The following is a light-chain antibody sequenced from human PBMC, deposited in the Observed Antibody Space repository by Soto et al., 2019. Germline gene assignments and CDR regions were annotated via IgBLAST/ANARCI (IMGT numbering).Light chain of an antibody. CDR2: GIS. V-gene: IGKV3-20*01. J-gene: IGKJ5*01. Sequence: EIVLTQSPGTLSLSLGESATLSCRASQSVTSSDLAWYQRKPGQAPRLLIYGISTRATGIPDKFSGSGSGTDFTLTVSRLEPEDFAVYYCQQYGSSPITFGQGTRLEMK. CDR3: QQYGSSPIT. CDR1: QSVTSSD.